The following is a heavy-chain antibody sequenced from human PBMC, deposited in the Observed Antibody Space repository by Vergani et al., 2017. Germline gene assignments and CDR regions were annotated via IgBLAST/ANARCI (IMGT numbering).Heavy chain of an antibody. Sequence: QVQVVQSGAEVKKSGASVKVSCKTSGYTFSNYYMHWVRQAPGQGLEWMGILNPSGGHTNYAQKFPGRATMTRDTSTSTVYIELSSLRSEDTAIYYCARGDYGILTGYRYWGQGTLVTVSA. D-gene: IGHD3-9*01. CDR1: GYTFSNYY. CDR3: ARGDYGILTGYRY. CDR2: LNPSGGHT. J-gene: IGHJ4*02. V-gene: IGHV1-46*03.